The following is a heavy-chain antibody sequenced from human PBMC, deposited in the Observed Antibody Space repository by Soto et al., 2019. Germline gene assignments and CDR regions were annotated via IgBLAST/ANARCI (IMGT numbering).Heavy chain of an antibody. D-gene: IGHD2-15*01. Sequence: DVQLVESGGGLVQPGRSLRLSCAASGFTFDDYAMHWVRRVPGKGLEWVSSISWNSNIIGYADSVKGRFTISIDNAKNSLYLQMNSLRPEDTALYYCAKGGPDGFCSGGRCYFDYWGQGTLVTVSS. J-gene: IGHJ4*02. CDR3: AKGGPDGFCSGGRCYFDY. CDR2: ISWNSNII. V-gene: IGHV3-9*01. CDR1: GFTFDDYA.